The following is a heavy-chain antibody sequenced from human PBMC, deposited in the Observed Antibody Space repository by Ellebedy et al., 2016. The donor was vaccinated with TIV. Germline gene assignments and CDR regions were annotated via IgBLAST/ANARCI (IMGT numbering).Heavy chain of an antibody. V-gene: IGHV4-59*01. CDR2: IYYSKST. CDR3: ARDRGIAAAGTVGWFDP. CDR1: GVSISSYY. Sequence: MPSETLSLTCPVSGVSISSYYWSWIRQPPGKGLEWIGYIYYSKSTNYNPSLKSRVTISVDTSKNQFSLKLSPVTAADTAVYYCARDRGIAAAGTVGWFDPWGQGTLVTVSS. J-gene: IGHJ5*02. D-gene: IGHD6-13*01.